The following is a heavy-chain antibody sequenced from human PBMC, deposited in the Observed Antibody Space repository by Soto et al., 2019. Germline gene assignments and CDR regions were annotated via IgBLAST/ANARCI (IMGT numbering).Heavy chain of an antibody. D-gene: IGHD3-10*01. CDR1: GGSISSGGYY. CDR3: ARDNLYYYGSGSYYSSQVYYYYGMDV. J-gene: IGHJ6*02. CDR2: IYYSGST. Sequence: PSKTLSLTCTVSGGSISSGGYYWSWIRQHPGKGLEWIGYIYYSGSTYYNPSLKSRVTISVDTSKNQFSLKLSSVTAADTAVYYCARDNLYYYGSGSYYSSQVYYYYGMDVWGQGTTVTVSS. V-gene: IGHV4-31*02.